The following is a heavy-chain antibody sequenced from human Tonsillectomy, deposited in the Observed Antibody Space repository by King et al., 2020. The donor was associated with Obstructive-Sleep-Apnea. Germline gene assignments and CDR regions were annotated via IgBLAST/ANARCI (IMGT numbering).Heavy chain of an antibody. CDR3: ASRPPAETYFGVFDF. CDR2: IKQDGSEK. D-gene: IGHD3-10*01. Sequence: VQLVESGGGLVQPGGSLRLSCAASGFTFSNFWMTWVRQAPGKGPEWVSNIKQDGSEKYYVDSVRGRFTISRDNAKNSLYLQMNNLRAEDTAVYYCASRPPAETYFGVFDFWGQGALVTVSS. V-gene: IGHV3-7*03. CDR1: GFTFSNFW. J-gene: IGHJ4*02.